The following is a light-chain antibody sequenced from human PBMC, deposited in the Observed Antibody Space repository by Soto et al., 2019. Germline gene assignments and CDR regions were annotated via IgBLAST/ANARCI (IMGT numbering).Light chain of an antibody. CDR1: HDIKKY. Sequence: DIQMTQSPSSLSASVGGRVTITCQASHDIKKYLNWYQQKAHKVPKLLIHDASTLATGVPSRFTGSGSGTEFTLTTSSLQSEDFAVYYCQQYNNWPPWTFGQGTKVDIK. CDR3: QQYNNWPPWT. J-gene: IGKJ1*01. CDR2: DAS. V-gene: IGKV1-33*01.